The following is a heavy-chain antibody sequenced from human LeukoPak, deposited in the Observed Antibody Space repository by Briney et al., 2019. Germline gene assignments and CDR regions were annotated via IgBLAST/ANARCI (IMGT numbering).Heavy chain of an antibody. V-gene: IGHV1-3*01. Sequence: ASVKVSCKASGYTFTSYAMHWVRQAPGQRLEWMGWINAGNGNTKYSQKFQGRVTITRDTSASTAYMELSSLRSEDTAVYYCASPLKRITMVRGVPTPKNDAFDIWGQGTMVTVSS. CDR2: INAGNGNT. D-gene: IGHD3-10*01. J-gene: IGHJ3*02. CDR1: GYTFTSYA. CDR3: ASPLKRITMVRGVPTPKNDAFDI.